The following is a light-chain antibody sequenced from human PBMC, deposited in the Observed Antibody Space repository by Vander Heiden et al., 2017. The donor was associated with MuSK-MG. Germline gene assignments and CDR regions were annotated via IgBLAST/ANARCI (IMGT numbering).Light chain of an antibody. CDR3: QQYYSYPSIT. CDR2: AAS. Sequence: SSFSASTGDRVTITCRASQGISSYLAWYQQKPGKAPKLLIYAASTLQSGVTSRFSGSGSGTDFTLTISCLQSEDFATYYCQQYYSYPSITFGQGTRLEIK. J-gene: IGKJ5*01. CDR1: QGISSY. V-gene: IGKV1-8*01.